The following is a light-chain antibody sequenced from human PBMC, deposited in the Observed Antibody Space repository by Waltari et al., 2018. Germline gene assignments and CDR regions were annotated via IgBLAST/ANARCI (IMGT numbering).Light chain of an antibody. Sequence: QSALTQPASVSGSPGQSITISCTGTSRDVGGYEYVSWFHQHPGNAPNVMIYGVSNRPSGVSDRFSASKSGVTASLTISGLQAEDEADYYCSSYTSSNTFVFGTGTKVTVL. J-gene: IGLJ1*01. CDR1: SRDVGGYEY. CDR2: GVS. V-gene: IGLV2-14*01. CDR3: SSYTSSNTFV.